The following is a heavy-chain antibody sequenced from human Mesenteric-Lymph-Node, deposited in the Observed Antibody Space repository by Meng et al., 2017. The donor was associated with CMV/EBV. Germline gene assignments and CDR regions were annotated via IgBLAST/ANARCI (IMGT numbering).Heavy chain of an antibody. CDR1: GASISNSY. CDR2: MYNSGST. Sequence: TCTVSGASISNSYWSWIRQPPGKGLEWIGYMYNSGSTNYNPSLKGRVTISVDTSKSQFSLELRSVTAADTAVYYCATGDDGDWPFDYWGQGTLVTVSS. J-gene: IGHJ4*02. CDR3: ATGDDGDWPFDY. V-gene: IGHV4-59*01. D-gene: IGHD4-17*01.